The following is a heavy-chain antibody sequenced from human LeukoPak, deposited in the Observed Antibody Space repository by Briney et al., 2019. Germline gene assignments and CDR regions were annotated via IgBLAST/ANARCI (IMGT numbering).Heavy chain of an antibody. CDR3: AREEEGNNFDY. CDR2: ISSSGSTI. J-gene: IGHJ4*02. D-gene: IGHD1/OR15-1a*01. Sequence: GGSLRLSCAASGFTFSSYEMNWLRQAPGKGLEWVSYISSSGSTIYYADSVKGRFTISRDNAKNSLYLQMNSLRAEDTAFYYCAREEEGNNFDYWGQGTLVTVSS. CDR1: GFTFSSYE. V-gene: IGHV3-48*03.